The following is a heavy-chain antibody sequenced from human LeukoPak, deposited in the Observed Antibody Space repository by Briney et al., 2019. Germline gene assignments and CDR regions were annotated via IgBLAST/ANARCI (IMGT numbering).Heavy chain of an antibody. V-gene: IGHV3-74*01. CDR1: GFTFSSYW. CDR2: IESNGLT. CDR3: AKAATYFYGSVTYDWFES. Sequence: SGGSQKLSCEASGFTFSSYWMHWVRQIPGKGLMWVSRIESNGLTLYADSVRDRFTISRDNGKNTIYLQMNSLRVDDTAIYYCAKAATYFYGSVTYDWFESWGQGTLVTVSS. J-gene: IGHJ5*01. D-gene: IGHD3-10*01.